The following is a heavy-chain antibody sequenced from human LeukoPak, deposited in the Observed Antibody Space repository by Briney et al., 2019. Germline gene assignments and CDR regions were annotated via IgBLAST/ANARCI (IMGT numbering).Heavy chain of an antibody. J-gene: IGHJ3*02. CDR1: GYTFTSYD. CDR2: MNPNSCNT. CDR3: ARGSEIRGLYI. V-gene: IGHV1-8*01. D-gene: IGHD1-26*01. Sequence: ASVKVSCKASGYTFTSYDLNWVRQATVQEGEWMGWMNPNSCNTHYAHKFQGRVTMTRNTSKSTAYMELSSLRSEDTAVYYCARGSEIRGLYIWGQGTMVTVSS.